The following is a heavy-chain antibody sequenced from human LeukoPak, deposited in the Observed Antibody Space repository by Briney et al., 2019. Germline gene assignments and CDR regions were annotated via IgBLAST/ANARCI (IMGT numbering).Heavy chain of an antibody. V-gene: IGHV3-48*03. CDR2: ISSSGSTI. CDR1: GFTFSSYE. CDR3: ARVTYYYDSSGYSGRVLGY. J-gene: IGHJ4*02. Sequence: GGSLRLSCAASGFTFSSYEMNWVRQAPGKGLEWVSYISSSGSTIYYTVSVKARFTISRDNAKNSLYLQMNSLRAEDTAVYYCARVTYYYDSSGYSGRVLGYWGQGTLVTVSS. D-gene: IGHD3-22*01.